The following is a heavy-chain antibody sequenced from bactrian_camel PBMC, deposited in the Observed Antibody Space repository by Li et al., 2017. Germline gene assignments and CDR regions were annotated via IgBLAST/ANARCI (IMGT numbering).Heavy chain of an antibody. CDR3: AAAYMSGGSCRDASLIDRTGS. CDR1: GYTYNRNC. CDR2: IGSDGTT. J-gene: IGHJ6*01. D-gene: IGHD2*01. V-gene: IGHV3S53*01. Sequence: HVQLVESGGGSVQAGGSLTLSCAASGYTYNRNCMGWFRQAPGKEREGVAAIGSDGTTSYADSVKGRFTISQDKDNAKNTVYLQMNSLKPEDTATYYCAAAYMSGGSCRDASLIDRTGSWGQGTQVTVS.